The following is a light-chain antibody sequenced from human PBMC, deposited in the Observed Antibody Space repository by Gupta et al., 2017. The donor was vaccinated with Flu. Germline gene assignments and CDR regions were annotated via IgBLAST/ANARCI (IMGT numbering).Light chain of an antibody. CDR1: AVPMLY. CDR2: KDS. CDR3: HSSGSSGTYVV. V-gene: IGLV3-25*02. Sequence: SYELTQPPSVTVSPGQTARLTCSGDAVPMLYAYWYPRTPGQAPVLVIYKDSERPSGIPELFAGSCSWTTVKLAIMGVHAEDEADYYDHSSGSSGTYVVFGGGTKLTVL. J-gene: IGLJ2*01.